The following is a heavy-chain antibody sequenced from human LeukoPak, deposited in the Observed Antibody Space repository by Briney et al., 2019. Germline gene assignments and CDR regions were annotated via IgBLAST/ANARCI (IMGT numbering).Heavy chain of an antibody. D-gene: IGHD3-3*01. Sequence: GGSLRLSCAASGFTFSSYAVGWVRQAPGKGLEWVSAISGSGGSTYYADSVKGRFTISRDNSKNTLYLQMNSLRAEDTAVYYCAKSTWSGYYTAEYFQHWGQGTLVTVSS. CDR3: AKSTWSGYYTAEYFQH. V-gene: IGHV3-23*01. J-gene: IGHJ1*01. CDR2: ISGSGGST. CDR1: GFTFSSYA.